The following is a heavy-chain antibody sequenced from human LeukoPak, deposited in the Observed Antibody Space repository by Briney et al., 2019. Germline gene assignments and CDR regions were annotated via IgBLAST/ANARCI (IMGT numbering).Heavy chain of an antibody. V-gene: IGHV4-59*01. CDR1: GGSISSYY. J-gene: IGHJ4*02. D-gene: IGHD4-11*01. CDR3: AREKDDYYYFDY. CDR2: TSYSGST. Sequence: RPSETLSLTCTVSGGSISSYYWSWIRQPPGKGLEWIGCTSYSGSTNYNPSLKSRVTISLDTSKNQFSLRLSSVTAADTAVYYCAREKDDYYYFDYWGQGTLVTVSP.